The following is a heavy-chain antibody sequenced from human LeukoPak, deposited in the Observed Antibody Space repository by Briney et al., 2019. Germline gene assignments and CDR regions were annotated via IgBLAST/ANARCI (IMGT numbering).Heavy chain of an antibody. CDR2: MKGDESAR. J-gene: IGHJ4*02. V-gene: IGHV3-7*01. CDR3: ARDVGGGLDY. D-gene: IGHD3-10*01. CDR1: GFTFSTYW. Sequence: GGSLRLSCAASGFTFSTYWMAWVRQAPGKGLEWVANMKGDESARHQADSVKGRFTISRDNAQNSVYLQMSSLRGDDTAVYYCARDVGGGLDYWGRGILVTVSS.